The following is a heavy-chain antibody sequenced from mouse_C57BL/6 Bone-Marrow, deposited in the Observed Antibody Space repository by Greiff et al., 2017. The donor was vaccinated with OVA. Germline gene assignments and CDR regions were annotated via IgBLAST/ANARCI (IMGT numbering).Heavy chain of an antibody. Sequence: QVHVKQSGPGLVQPSQSLSITCTVSGFSLTSYGVHWVRQSPGKGLEWLGVIWSGGSTDYNAAFISRLSISKDNSKSQVFFKMNSLQADDTAIYYCASPHYYGSSYYAMDYWGQGTSVTVSS. CDR1: GFSLTSYG. J-gene: IGHJ4*01. V-gene: IGHV2-2*01. CDR2: IWSGGST. D-gene: IGHD1-1*01. CDR3: ASPHYYGSSYYAMDY.